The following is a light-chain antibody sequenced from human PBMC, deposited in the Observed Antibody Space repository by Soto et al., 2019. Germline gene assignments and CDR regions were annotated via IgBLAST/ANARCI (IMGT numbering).Light chain of an antibody. J-gene: IGKJ4*01. Sequence: DIQLTQSPSFLSASVGDRVTITCRASQGISSYLAWYQQKPGKAPNLLIYAASTLQSGVPSRFSGSGSGTEFTLTVSSLQPEDFATYYCQHLAFGGGTKVEI. CDR3: QHLA. CDR2: AAS. CDR1: QGISSY. V-gene: IGKV1-9*01.